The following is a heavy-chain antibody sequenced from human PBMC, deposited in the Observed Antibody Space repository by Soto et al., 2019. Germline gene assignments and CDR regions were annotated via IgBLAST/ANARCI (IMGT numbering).Heavy chain of an antibody. CDR3: ARDKYYGSGSHGFDI. CDR1: GGSISSGGYY. Sequence: QVQLQESGPGLVKPSQTLSLTCTVSGGSISSGGYYWSWIRQHPGKGLEWIGYIYYSGRTYYSPSLKSRVTISVDTSKNQFSLKLSSVTAADTAVYYCARDKYYGSGSHGFDIWGQGTMVTVSS. V-gene: IGHV4-31*03. D-gene: IGHD3-10*01. CDR2: IYYSGRT. J-gene: IGHJ3*02.